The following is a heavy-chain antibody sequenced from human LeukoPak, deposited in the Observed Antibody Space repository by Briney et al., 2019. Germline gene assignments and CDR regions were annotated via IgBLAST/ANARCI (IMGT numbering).Heavy chain of an antibody. J-gene: IGHJ4*02. CDR2: FDPEDGET. D-gene: IGHD5-18*01. V-gene: IGHV1-24*01. CDR3: ATSANLYTAMVYFDY. Sequence: ASVKVSCKVSGYTLTELSMHWVRQAPGKGPEWMGGFDPEDGETIYAQKFQGRVTMTEDTSTDTAYMELSSLRSEDTAVYYCATSANLYTAMVYFDYWGQGTLVTVSS. CDR1: GYTLTELS.